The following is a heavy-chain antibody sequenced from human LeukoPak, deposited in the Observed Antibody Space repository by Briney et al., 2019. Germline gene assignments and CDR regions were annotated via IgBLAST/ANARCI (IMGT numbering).Heavy chain of an antibody. Sequence: PGGSLRLSCAGSGFTFNSFAMSWVRQAPGKGLEWVSGVSGSGGSTSYADPVKVRFTSARDNSKNTLWLQMNSLRVEDTAFYYRAKAYCSTTNCYADYWGQGTLVTVSS. J-gene: IGHJ4*02. CDR3: AKAYCSTTNCYADY. D-gene: IGHD2-2*01. CDR2: VSGSGGST. CDR1: GFTFNSFA. V-gene: IGHV3-23*01.